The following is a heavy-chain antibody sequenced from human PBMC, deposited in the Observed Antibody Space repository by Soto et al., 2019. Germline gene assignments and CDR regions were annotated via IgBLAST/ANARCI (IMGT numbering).Heavy chain of an antibody. CDR3: ARVRGILAHQWELRY. V-gene: IGHV1-3*04. CDR2: INIGNGNT. CDR1: GYTFTNYA. D-gene: IGHD1-26*01. Sequence: QVQLVQSGAEVKEPGASVKVSCKASGYTFTNYAMHWVRLAPGQRLEWMGWINIGNGNTKYSHDFQGRVTITRDTSASTVHMELSSLRSEDTAVYFCARVRGILAHQWELRYWGQGTLVTVSS. J-gene: IGHJ4*02.